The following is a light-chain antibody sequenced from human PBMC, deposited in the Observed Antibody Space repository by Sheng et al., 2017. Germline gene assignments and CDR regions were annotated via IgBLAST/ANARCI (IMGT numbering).Light chain of an antibody. V-gene: IGKV1-39*01. CDR2: AAS. Sequence: DIQMTQSPSSLSASVGDRVTITCRASQSISNYLNWYQQKPGRAPELLIYAASSLQSGVPSRFSGSGSGTDFTLTISSLQPEDFATYYCQQSYSTPGMFTFGQGTKLEI. J-gene: IGKJ2*01. CDR3: QQSYSTPGMFT. CDR1: QSISNY.